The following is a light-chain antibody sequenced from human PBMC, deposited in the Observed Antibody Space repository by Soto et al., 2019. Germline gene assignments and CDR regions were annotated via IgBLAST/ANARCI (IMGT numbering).Light chain of an antibody. CDR3: SSFAGNNNLV. V-gene: IGLV2-8*01. CDR2: EVS. J-gene: IGLJ2*01. CDR1: SSDVGGYNY. Sequence: QSALTQPPSASGSPGQSVTISCTGTSSDVGGYNYVSWYQQHPGKAPKLMISEVSKRPSGVRDRFSGSKSGNTASLTVSGLQAEHEADYYCSSFAGNNNLVFGGGTKLTVL.